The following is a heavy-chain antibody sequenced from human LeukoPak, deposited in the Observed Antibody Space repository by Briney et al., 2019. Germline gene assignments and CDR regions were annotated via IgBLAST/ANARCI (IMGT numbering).Heavy chain of an antibody. V-gene: IGHV3-21*01. CDR3: ARDTTVYGDFDY. J-gene: IGHJ4*02. CDR2: ISSSSSYI. Sequence: KPGGSLRLSCAASGFTFSSYSMNWVRQAPGKGLEWVSSISSSSSYIYYADSVKGRFTISRDNATNSLYLQMNSLRAEDTAVYYCARDTTVYGDFDYWGQGTLVTVSS. D-gene: IGHD4-17*01. CDR1: GFTFSSYS.